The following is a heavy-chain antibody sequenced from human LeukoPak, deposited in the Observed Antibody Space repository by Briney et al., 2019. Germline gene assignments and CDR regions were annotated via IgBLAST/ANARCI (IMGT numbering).Heavy chain of an antibody. CDR3: ARHGGAAYYYGMDV. D-gene: IGHD6-13*01. J-gene: IGHJ6*04. CDR2: IDPSDSYT. CDR1: GYSFTSYW. Sequence: GESLKISCKGSGYSFTSYWISWVRQMPGKGLEWMGRIDPSDSYTNYSPSLQGHVTISADKSISTAYLQWSSLKASDTAMYYCARHGGAAYYYGMDVWGKGTTVTVSS. V-gene: IGHV5-10-1*01.